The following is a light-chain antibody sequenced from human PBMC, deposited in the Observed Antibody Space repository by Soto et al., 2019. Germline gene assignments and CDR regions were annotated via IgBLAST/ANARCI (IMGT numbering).Light chain of an antibody. CDR2: GAS. CDR3: QQSYRIPHT. V-gene: IGKV1-39*01. CDR1: QSISNY. Sequence: DIQMTQSPSTLSASVGARVTVTCRASQSISNYLSWYQQKPGKAPKLLIYGASNLQDGVPSRFSGSGSGTDFALTISGLQSEDFATYYCQQSYRIPHTFGQGTKLEIK. J-gene: IGKJ2*01.